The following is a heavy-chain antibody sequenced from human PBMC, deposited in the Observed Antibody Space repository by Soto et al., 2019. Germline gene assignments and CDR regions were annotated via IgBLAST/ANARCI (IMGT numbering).Heavy chain of an antibody. CDR1: GVSISSHDW. V-gene: IGHV4-4*02. CDR3: ATRDTGRVY. CDR2: SHQSGNT. D-gene: IGHD5-18*01. J-gene: IGHJ4*02. Sequence: QVQLQGSGPGLVKPSGTLSLTCAVSGVSISSHDWWTWVRQPPGKGLEWIGESHQSGNTHYNSSLESRVTISLDTSKNQLSLQLTSVTVADTAVYYCATRDTGRVYWGQGTLVTVSS.